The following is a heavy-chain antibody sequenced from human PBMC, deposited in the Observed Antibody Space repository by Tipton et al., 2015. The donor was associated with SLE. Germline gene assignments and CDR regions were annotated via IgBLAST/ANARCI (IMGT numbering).Heavy chain of an antibody. CDR1: GGSISSSSYY. CDR2: IYYSGGT. Sequence: TLSLTCTVSGGSISSSSYYWGWIRQPPGKGLEWIGSIYYSGGTYYNPSLKSRVTISVDRSKNQLNLNLRSVTVVDTAMYYCAREHISSLRDAFEVWGQGTMVTVS. J-gene: IGHJ3*01. CDR3: AREHISSLRDAFEV. V-gene: IGHV4-39*06. D-gene: IGHD2-15*01.